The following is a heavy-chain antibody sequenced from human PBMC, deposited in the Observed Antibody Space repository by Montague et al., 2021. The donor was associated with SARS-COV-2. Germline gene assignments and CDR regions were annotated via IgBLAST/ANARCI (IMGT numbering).Heavy chain of an antibody. CDR1: GFTFSSYA. J-gene: IGHJ3*02. Sequence: SLRLSCEASGFTFSSYAMHWVRQAPGKGLEWVAVISYDGSNKYYADSVKGRFTISRDNSKNTLYLQMNSLRAEDTAVYYCAREDQLLHDAFDIWGQGTMVTVSS. D-gene: IGHD2-2*01. CDR3: AREDQLLHDAFDI. CDR2: ISYDGSNK. V-gene: IGHV3-30-3*01.